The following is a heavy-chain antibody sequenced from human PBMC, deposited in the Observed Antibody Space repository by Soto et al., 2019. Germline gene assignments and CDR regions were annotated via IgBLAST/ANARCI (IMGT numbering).Heavy chain of an antibody. CDR3: ARAGESNGSSDY. Sequence: ASVKVSCKASGGTFSSYAISWVRQAPGQGLEWMGGIIPILGIANYAQKFQGRVTITADKSTSTAYMELSSLRSEDTAVYYCARAGESNGSSDYWGQGTLVTVSS. J-gene: IGHJ4*02. V-gene: IGHV1-69*10. CDR1: GGTFSSYA. D-gene: IGHD3-10*01. CDR2: IIPILGIA.